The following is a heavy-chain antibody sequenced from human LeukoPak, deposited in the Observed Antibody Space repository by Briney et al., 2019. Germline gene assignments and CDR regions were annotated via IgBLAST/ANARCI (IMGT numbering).Heavy chain of an antibody. Sequence: PSETLSLTCAVYGGSFNGYYWTWIRQPPGKGLEWIGEINHSGSTDYNPSLKSRVAISVDTSKNQFSLKLNSVTAADTAVYYCARGQLRLSNWGQGSLVIVSS. J-gene: IGHJ4*02. CDR1: GGSFNGYY. CDR2: INHSGST. CDR3: ARGQLRLSN. V-gene: IGHV4-34*01. D-gene: IGHD6-25*01.